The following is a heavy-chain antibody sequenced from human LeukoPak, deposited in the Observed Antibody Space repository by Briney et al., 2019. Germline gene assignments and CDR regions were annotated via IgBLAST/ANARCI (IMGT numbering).Heavy chain of an antibody. V-gene: IGHV4-31*03. CDR3: ARANTAIYGMDV. D-gene: IGHD5-18*01. CDR2: IYYSGST. CDR1: GGSISSGGYY. J-gene: IGHJ6*02. Sequence: SETLSLTCTVSGGSISSGGYYWSWIRQHPGKGLEWIGYIYYSGSTYYNPSLKSRVTISVDTSKNQFSLKLSSVTAADTAVYYCARANTAIYGMDVWGQGTTVTVSS.